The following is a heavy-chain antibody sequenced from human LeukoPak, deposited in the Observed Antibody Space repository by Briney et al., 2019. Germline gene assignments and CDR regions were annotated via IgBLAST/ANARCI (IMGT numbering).Heavy chain of an antibody. V-gene: IGHV3-74*01. CDR3: AKDRKSSPRGFDY. CDR1: GFSLSRHW. J-gene: IGHJ4*02. CDR2: ISTDGGST. D-gene: IGHD6-13*01. Sequence: GGSLRLSCVASGFSLSRHWMHWLRLAPGKGLVWVSRISTDGGSTAYADSVRGRFTISRDNARNTLYLQMTSLRDEDTAVYYCAKDRKSSPRGFDYWGQGTLVTVSS.